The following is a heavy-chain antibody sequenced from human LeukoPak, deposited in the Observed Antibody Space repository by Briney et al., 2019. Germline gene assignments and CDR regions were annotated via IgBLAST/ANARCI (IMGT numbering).Heavy chain of an antibody. CDR1: GGSISSYY. CDR3: ARGYDFWSGYYSSYGMDA. CDR2: IYYSGST. Sequence: SETLSLTCTVSGGSISSYYWSWIRQPPGKGREWIGYIYYSGSTNYNPSLKSRVTISVDTSKNQFSLKLSSVTAADTAVYYCARGYDFWSGYYSSYGMDAWGQGTTVTVSS. V-gene: IGHV4-59*01. D-gene: IGHD3-3*01. J-gene: IGHJ6*02.